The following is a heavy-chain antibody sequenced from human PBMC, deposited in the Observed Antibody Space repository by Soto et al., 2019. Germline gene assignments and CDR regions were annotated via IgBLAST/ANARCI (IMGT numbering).Heavy chain of an antibody. V-gene: IGHV4-31*03. CDR1: GGSVSGGVYY. CDR3: ARSSVAGAGYFQH. CDR2: IYYSGST. J-gene: IGHJ1*01. Sequence: QVQLQESGPGLVKPSQTLSLTCTVSGGSVSGGVYYWNWIRQHPEKGLEWIGYIYYSGSTYYNPSLGSRVTISADTSKNQFSLKLSSVTVAETAVYYCARSSVAGAGYFQHWGQGTQVIVSS. D-gene: IGHD6-19*01.